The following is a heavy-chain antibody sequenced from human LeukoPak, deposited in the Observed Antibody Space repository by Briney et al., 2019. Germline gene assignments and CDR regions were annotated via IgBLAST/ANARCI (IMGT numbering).Heavy chain of an antibody. CDR1: GFTFSSHW. D-gene: IGHD3/OR15-3a*01. CDR3: ASPLIFGLHY. CDR2: INGDGSRT. V-gene: IGHV3-74*01. Sequence: QAGGSLRLSCAASGFTFSSHWMHWVRQAPGKGLVWVSRINGDGSRTTYADSVKGRFTISRDNAKNTLYLQMNSLRAEDTAVYYCASPLIFGLHYWGQGTLVTVSS. J-gene: IGHJ4*02.